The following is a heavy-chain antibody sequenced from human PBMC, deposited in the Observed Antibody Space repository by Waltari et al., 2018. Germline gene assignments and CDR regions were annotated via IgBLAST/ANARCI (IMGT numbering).Heavy chain of an antibody. V-gene: IGHV3-30*02. CDR3: AKGLDLYYFDY. J-gene: IGHJ4*02. D-gene: IGHD6-19*01. Sequence: QVQLVESGGGVVQPGGSLRLSCAASGFTFSSYGMHWVRQAPGKGLEWVAFIRYDGSNKYYADSVKGRFTISRDNSKNTLYLQMNSLRAEDTAVYYCAKGLDLYYFDYWGQGTLVTVSS. CDR1: GFTFSSYG. CDR2: IRYDGSNK.